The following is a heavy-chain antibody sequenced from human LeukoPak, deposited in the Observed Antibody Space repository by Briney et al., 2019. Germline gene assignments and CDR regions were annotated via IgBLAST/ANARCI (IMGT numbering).Heavy chain of an antibody. D-gene: IGHD1-14*01. J-gene: IGHJ4*02. CDR1: GGSISSGSYY. CDR2: IYTSGAT. Sequence: SETLSLTCTVSGGSISSGSYYWTWIRQPAGKGLEWIGHIYTSGATSYNPSLQSRVTISVDTSKHEFSLKLTSLSAADTAVYYCARTGGGVGWFGTIDSWGQGTLVTVSS. V-gene: IGHV4-61*09. CDR3: ARTGGGVGWFGTIDS.